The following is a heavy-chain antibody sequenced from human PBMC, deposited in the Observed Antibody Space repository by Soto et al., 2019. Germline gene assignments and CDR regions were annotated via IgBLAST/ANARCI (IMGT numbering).Heavy chain of an antibody. Sequence: DVQLLESGGGLVQPGGSLRLSCAASGFTFSSYAMSWVRQAPGKGLEWVSTVGTSASTYYADSVKGRFTISRDNSKNTLYLQMNSLRAEYTAIYYCADLSRYCTSANCDWGQGTLVTVSS. CDR1: GFTFSSYA. J-gene: IGHJ4*02. V-gene: IGHV3-23*01. D-gene: IGHD2-2*01. CDR2: VGTSAST. CDR3: ADLSRYCTSANCD.